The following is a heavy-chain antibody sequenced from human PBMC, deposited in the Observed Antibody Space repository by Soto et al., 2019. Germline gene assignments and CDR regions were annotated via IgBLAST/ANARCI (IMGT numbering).Heavy chain of an antibody. V-gene: IGHV4-59*01. CDR1: GGSMSSYY. CDR3: AREPNVMVRGAPMGMDF. J-gene: IGHJ6*02. CDR2: IYYSGST. D-gene: IGHD3-10*01. Sequence: PXERLAISCTVSGGSMSSYYGSWIRQPPGKGLDWIGYIYYSGSTNYNPSLKSRVTISVDTSKNQFSLKLSSVTAADTAVYYCAREPNVMVRGAPMGMDFSGQGTTVTVSS.